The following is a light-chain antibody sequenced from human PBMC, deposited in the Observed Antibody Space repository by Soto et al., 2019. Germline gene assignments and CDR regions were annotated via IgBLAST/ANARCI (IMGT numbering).Light chain of an antibody. V-gene: IGLV2-14*01. J-gene: IGLJ1*01. CDR2: DVS. Sequence: QCALTQPASVSGSPGQSITISCVGTSGDIGDYNYVSWYQRHPGKVPKVIIYDVSNRPSGVSYRFSGTKSGNTASLTVSGLQAEDEADYYCCSYTRSGTLIFGTGTKVTVL. CDR1: SGDIGDYNY. CDR3: CSYTRSGTLI.